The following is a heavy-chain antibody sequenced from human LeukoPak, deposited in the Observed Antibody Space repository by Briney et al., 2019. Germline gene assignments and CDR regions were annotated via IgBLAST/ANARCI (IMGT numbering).Heavy chain of an antibody. CDR1: GFTFSDYA. D-gene: IGHD2-2*01. Sequence: GRSLRLSCAASGFTFSDYAIHWVRQAPGKGLVWVSRINTDGSSTTYADSVKGRFTISRDNAKNTLYLEMNSLRAEDTAVYYCARDRYCTTTRCSDYWGQGTLVTVSS. V-gene: IGHV3-74*03. CDR2: INTDGSST. J-gene: IGHJ4*02. CDR3: ARDRYCTTTRCSDY.